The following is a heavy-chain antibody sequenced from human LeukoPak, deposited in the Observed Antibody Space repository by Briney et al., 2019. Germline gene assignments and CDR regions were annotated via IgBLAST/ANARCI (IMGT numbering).Heavy chain of an antibody. J-gene: IGHJ4*02. V-gene: IGHV3-11*04. CDR2: ISSRGSTI. CDR1: GFTFSDYY. D-gene: IGHD3-10*01. CDR3: AREVEGVARGVIIPYYFDY. Sequence: GGSLRLSHAASGFTFSDYYMSWLRPAPGKGLQWVSYISSRGSTIYYADSVKGRFTISRDNAKNSLYLQMNSLRAEDTAVYYCAREVEGVARGVIIPYYFDYWGQGTLVTVSS.